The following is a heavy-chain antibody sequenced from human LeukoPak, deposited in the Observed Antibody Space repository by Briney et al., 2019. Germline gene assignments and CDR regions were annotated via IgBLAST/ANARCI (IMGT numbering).Heavy chain of an antibody. J-gene: IGHJ6*02. V-gene: IGHV3-48*02. Sequence: PGGSLRLSCAASGFTFSSYSMTWVPKAPGKGLEGVSYISSSSSTIYYADSVKGRFTISRDNAKNSLYLQMNSLRDEDTAVYYRARDYGGPTNYYDGMDVWGQGTTVTVSS. CDR3: ARDYGGPTNYYDGMDV. D-gene: IGHD4-17*01. CDR1: GFTFSSYS. CDR2: ISSSSSTI.